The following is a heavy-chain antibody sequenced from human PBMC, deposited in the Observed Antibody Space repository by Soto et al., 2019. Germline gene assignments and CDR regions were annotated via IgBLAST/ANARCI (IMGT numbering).Heavy chain of an antibody. CDR3: AREVTTFGAGY. V-gene: IGHV1-3*01. D-gene: IGHD3-16*01. CDR1: GYTFTSYA. Sequence: QVQLVQSGAEVKKPWASLKVSCKASGYTFTSYAMHWVRQAPGQRLEWMGWINAGNGNTKYSQKFQGRVTITRDTSASTAYMELSSLRSEDTAVYYCAREVTTFGAGYWGQGTLVTVSS. J-gene: IGHJ4*02. CDR2: INAGNGNT.